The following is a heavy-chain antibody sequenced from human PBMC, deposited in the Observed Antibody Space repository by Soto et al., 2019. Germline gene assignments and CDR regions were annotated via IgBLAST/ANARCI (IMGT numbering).Heavy chain of an antibody. CDR2: IYYSGST. J-gene: IGHJ6*02. Sequence: SETLPLTCTVSGGSISSYDWSWIRQPPGKGLEWIGYIYYSGSTNYNPSLKSRVTISVDTSKNQFSLKLSSVTAADTAVYYCARLVGIAARPGDYYYYYGMDVWGQGTTVTVSS. CDR1: GGSISSYD. CDR3: ARLVGIAARPGDYYYYYGMDV. V-gene: IGHV4-59*01. D-gene: IGHD6-6*01.